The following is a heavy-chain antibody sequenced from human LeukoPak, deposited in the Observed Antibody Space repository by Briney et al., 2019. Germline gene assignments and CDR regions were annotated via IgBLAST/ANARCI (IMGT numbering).Heavy chain of an antibody. CDR3: ARLASYYDSSGYYFDY. Sequence: GESLKISCKGSGYSFTSYWIGWVRQMPGKGLEWMGTIYPGDSDTRYSPSFQGQVTISADKSISTAYLQWSSLKASDTAMYYCARLASYYDSSGYYFDYWGQGTLVTVSS. V-gene: IGHV5-51*01. J-gene: IGHJ4*02. CDR2: IYPGDSDT. D-gene: IGHD3-22*01. CDR1: GYSFTSYW.